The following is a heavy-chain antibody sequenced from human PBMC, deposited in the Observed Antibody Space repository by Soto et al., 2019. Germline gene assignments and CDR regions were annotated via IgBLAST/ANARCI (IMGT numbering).Heavy chain of an antibody. Sequence: SEMQSHSYAVEGGYCGDFYGCRIRQPPGKGLEWIGEINHSGSTNYNPSLKSRVTISVDTSKNQFSLKLSSVTAADTAVYSCASGRGGSTPFAYWGQRTLVTVSS. CDR3: ASGRGGSTPFAY. CDR1: GGYCGDFY. J-gene: IGHJ4*02. V-gene: IGHV4-34*01. D-gene: IGHD1-26*01. CDR2: INHSGST.